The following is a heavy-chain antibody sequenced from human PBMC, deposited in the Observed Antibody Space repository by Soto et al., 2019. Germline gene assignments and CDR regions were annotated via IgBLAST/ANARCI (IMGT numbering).Heavy chain of an antibody. V-gene: IGHV1-8*01. J-gene: IGHJ3*02. CDR2: MNPNSGNT. Sequence: ASVKVSCKASGYTFTSYDINWVRQATGQGLEWMGWMNPNSGNTGYAQKFQGRVTMTRDTSMSTVYMELSSLRSEDTAVYYCARVRLVGVTWGPSDAFDIWGQGTMVTVSS. CDR1: GYTFTSYD. CDR3: ARVRLVGVTWGPSDAFDI. D-gene: IGHD3-16*01.